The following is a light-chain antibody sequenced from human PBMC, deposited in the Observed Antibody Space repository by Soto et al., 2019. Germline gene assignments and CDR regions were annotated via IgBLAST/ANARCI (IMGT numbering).Light chain of an antibody. CDR1: QSVSSSY. CDR3: QQYGSSPPT. V-gene: IGKV3-20*01. CDR2: GAS. J-gene: IGKJ1*01. Sequence: EIVWTQSPGTLSLSPGERATLSCRASQSVSSSYLAWYQQKPGQAPRLLIYGASSRATGTPDRFSGSGSGTDFTLSINRLEPEDFALYYCQQYGSSPPTFGQGTKVDI.